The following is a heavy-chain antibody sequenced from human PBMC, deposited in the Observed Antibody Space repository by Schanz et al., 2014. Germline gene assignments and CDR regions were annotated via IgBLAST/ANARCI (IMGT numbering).Heavy chain of an antibody. Sequence: VQLLESGGGLVQPGGSLRLSCAASGFTFSIYGMSWVRQAPGKGLEWVALISYDGNTKYYADSVKGRFTISRDNSKNTLYLQMNSLRAEDTAVYYCMAMGRNTSHYFDHWGQGTLVTVSS. CDR1: GFTFSIYG. V-gene: IGHV3-30*03. CDR3: MAMGRNTSHYFDH. D-gene: IGHD1-1*01. CDR2: ISYDGNTK. J-gene: IGHJ4*02.